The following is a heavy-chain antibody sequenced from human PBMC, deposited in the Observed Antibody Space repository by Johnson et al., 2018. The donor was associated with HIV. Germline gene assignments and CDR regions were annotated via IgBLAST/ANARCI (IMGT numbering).Heavy chain of an antibody. CDR3: ARGEGRGAFDI. J-gene: IGHJ3*02. Sequence: VQLVESGGGLVQPGRSLRLSCAASGFTFDDYAMHWVRQAPGKGLEWVSGISWNSGSIGYADSVKGRFTISRDNAKNSLYLQMNSLRAEDTALYYCARGEGRGAFDIWGQGTMVTVSS. V-gene: IGHV3-9*01. CDR2: ISWNSGSI. D-gene: IGHD3-10*01. CDR1: GFTFDDYA.